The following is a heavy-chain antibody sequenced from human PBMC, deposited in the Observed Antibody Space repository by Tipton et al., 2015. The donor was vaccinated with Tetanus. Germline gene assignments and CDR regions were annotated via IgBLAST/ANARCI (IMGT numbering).Heavy chain of an antibody. D-gene: IGHD5-24*01. CDR3: ARGITDGYNRRFDY. CDR1: RGPISSYY. Sequence: TLSLTCSVSRGPISSYYWSWIRQPAGKGLEWIGHISNGNPDYAPSLKSRVTLSVDTSKNEFSLRLRSVTAADTGVYYCARGITDGYNRRFDYWGQGPLVAVSP. J-gene: IGHJ4*02. CDR2: ISNGNP. V-gene: IGHV4-4*07.